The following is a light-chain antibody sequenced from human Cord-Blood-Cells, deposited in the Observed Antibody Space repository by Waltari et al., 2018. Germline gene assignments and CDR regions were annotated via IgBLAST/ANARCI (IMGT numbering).Light chain of an antibody. Sequence: EIVMTHSPATLSVSQGESATLSCSASQSVSSNLAWYQQKPGQAPRLLIYGASTRATGIPARFSGRGSGTEFTLTISSLQSEDFAVYYCQQYNNWPYSFGQGTKLEIK. CDR2: GAS. J-gene: IGKJ2*03. V-gene: IGKV3-15*01. CDR1: QSVSSN. CDR3: QQYNNWPYS.